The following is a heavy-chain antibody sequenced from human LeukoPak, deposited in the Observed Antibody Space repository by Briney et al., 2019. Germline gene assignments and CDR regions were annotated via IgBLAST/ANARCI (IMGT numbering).Heavy chain of an antibody. J-gene: IGHJ4*02. Sequence: GASVKVSCKASGYTFTSYDINWVRQAPGQGLEWMGGIIPIFGTANYAQKFQGRVTITADKSTSTAYMELSSLRSEDTAVYYCARAMVRGVILDYWGQGTLVTVSS. D-gene: IGHD3-10*01. CDR1: GYTFTSYD. CDR2: IIPIFGTA. V-gene: IGHV1-69*06. CDR3: ARAMVRGVILDY.